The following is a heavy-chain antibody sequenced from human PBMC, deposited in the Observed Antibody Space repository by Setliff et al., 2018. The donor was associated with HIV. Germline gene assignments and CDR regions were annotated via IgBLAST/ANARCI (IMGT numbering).Heavy chain of an antibody. V-gene: IGHV3-23*01. Sequence: SGGSLRLSCAASELTFSNYAMTWVRQAPGKGLEWVSSLSGSGGSTYYADSVKGRLTISRDNSKNTLYLRMNSLRAEDTAVYYCAQAQTSVSGSYYQYLQHWGQGTLVTVSS. CDR2: LSGSGGST. CDR1: ELTFSNYA. CDR3: AQAQTSVSGSYYQYLQH. J-gene: IGHJ1*01. D-gene: IGHD3-10*01.